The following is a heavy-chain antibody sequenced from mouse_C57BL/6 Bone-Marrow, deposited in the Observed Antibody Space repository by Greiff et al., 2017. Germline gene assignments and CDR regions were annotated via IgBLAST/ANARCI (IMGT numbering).Heavy chain of an antibody. J-gene: IGHJ3*01. CDR2: IRLKSDNYAT. Sequence: DVQLVESGGGLVQPGGSMKLSCVASGFPFSNYWMNWVRQSPEKGLEWVAQIRLKSDNYATHYTVFVKGRFTISRDDSKRSVYLQMNNLRAEGTGIYYCTGDGSSFLAWFAYWGQGTLVTVSA. V-gene: IGHV6-3*01. CDR1: GFPFSNYW. CDR3: TGDGSSFLAWFAY. D-gene: IGHD1-1*01.